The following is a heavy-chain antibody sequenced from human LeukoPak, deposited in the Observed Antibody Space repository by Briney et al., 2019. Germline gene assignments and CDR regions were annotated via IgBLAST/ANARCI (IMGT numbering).Heavy chain of an antibody. CDR1: GYTFSDYY. Sequence: GASGKVSCKASGYTFSDYYMHWVRQAPGQGLEWMGWIDRSTGTKYAQKFQGRVTMTRDTSISTAYMELNRLTSDDTAVYFCAREYSQSYTPLSPWGQGTLVTVSS. CDR2: IDRSTGT. V-gene: IGHV1-2*02. D-gene: IGHD3-10*01. CDR3: AREYSQSYTPLSP. J-gene: IGHJ5*02.